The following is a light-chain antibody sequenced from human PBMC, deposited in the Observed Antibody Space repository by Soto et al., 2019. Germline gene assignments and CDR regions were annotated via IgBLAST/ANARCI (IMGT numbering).Light chain of an antibody. J-gene: IGKJ5*01. CDR1: QSVSSY. Sequence: EIVLTQSPATLSLSPGERATLSCRASQSVSSYLAWYQQKPGQAPRLLIYDASNRATGIPARFSGSGSGTDFTLPISGLEPDDFALYYCQPRTNWPVTFGQGTRLQIK. CDR2: DAS. CDR3: QPRTNWPVT. V-gene: IGKV3-11*01.